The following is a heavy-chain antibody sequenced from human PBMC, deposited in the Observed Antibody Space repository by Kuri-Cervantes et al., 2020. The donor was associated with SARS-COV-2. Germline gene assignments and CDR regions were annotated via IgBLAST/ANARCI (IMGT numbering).Heavy chain of an antibody. CDR1: GFTFSSYS. J-gene: IGHJ4*02. D-gene: IGHD2-2*01. Sequence: GESLKISCAASGFTFSSYSMNWVRQAPGKGLEWVSSISSSSSYIYYADSVKGRFTISRDNAKNSLYLQMNSLRAEDTAVYYCARDLYQLLYFDDWGQGTLVTVSS. CDR2: ISSSSSYI. CDR3: ARDLYQLLYFDD. V-gene: IGHV3-21*01.